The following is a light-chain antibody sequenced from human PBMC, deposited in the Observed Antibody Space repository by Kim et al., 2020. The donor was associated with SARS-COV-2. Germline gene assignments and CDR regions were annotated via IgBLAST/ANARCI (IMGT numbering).Light chain of an antibody. CDR3: QQSNSTPPT. J-gene: IGKJ4*01. V-gene: IGKV1-39*01. CDR1: QSISTY. Sequence: DIQMTQSPSSLSASVGDRVTITCRASQSISTYLNWYQQKPGEAPKLLIYTASSLQSGVPSRFSGRGSGTDFSLTISSLQPEDFATYYCQQSNSTPPTFGGGTKVDIK. CDR2: TAS.